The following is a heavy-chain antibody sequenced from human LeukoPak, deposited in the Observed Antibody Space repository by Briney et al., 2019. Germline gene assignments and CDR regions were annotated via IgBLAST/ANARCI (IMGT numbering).Heavy chain of an antibody. J-gene: IGHJ6*02. CDR2: IYYSGNT. D-gene: IGHD6-6*01. V-gene: IGHV4-59*01. CDR1: GGSISTYY. Sequence: PSETLSLTCTVSGGSISTYYWSWIRQPPGKGLEWIGYIYYSGNTIYNSSLKSRVTISVDKSKNQFSLKLSSVTAADTAVYYCARSYSGSGYYYYGMDLWGQGTTVTVSS. CDR3: ARSYSGSGYYYYGMDL.